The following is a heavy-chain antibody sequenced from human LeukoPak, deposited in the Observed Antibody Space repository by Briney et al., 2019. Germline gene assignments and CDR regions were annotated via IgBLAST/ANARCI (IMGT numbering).Heavy chain of an antibody. CDR2: MNPTSGNT. J-gene: IGHJ4*02. CDR3: ARATPGGLHGYSFDY. CDR1: GYTFKNYD. D-gene: IGHD5-24*01. V-gene: IGHV1-8*02. Sequence: ASVKVSCKASGYTFKNYDINWVRQATGQGLEWMGWMNPTSGNTGFAQMFQDRVSMTRDTSINTAYMELTGLRSGDTAVYYCARATPGGLHGYSFDYWGQGTVVTVYS.